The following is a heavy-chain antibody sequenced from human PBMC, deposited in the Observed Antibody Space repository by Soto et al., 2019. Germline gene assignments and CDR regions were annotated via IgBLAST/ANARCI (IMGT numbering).Heavy chain of an antibody. CDR2: ISYDGSNK. D-gene: IGHD3-22*01. CDR1: GFTFSSYA. J-gene: IGHJ3*02. Sequence: QVQLVESGGGVVQPGRSLRLSCAASGFTFSSYAMHWVRQALGKGLEWVAVISYDGSNKYYADSVKGRFTISRDNSKNTLYLQMNSLRAEDTAVYYCARDYYYDSSGYYEAFDIWGQGTMVTVSS. CDR3: ARDYYYDSSGYYEAFDI. V-gene: IGHV3-30-3*01.